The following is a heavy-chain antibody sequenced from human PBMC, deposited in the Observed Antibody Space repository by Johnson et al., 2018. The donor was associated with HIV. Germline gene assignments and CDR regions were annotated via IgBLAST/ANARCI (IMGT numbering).Heavy chain of an antibody. Sequence: VQLVESGGGLAKPAWSPRLSCAASQFTFSSYYMSWVRQAPGKGLEWVANMNQGASEKNYVDSVKGRFTISRDNAKNSLYLQMNSLRPEDTAVYFCARDSISCYSCAFDMWGQGTMVTVSS. CDR2: MNQGASEK. V-gene: IGHV3-7*05. CDR3: ARDSISCYSCAFDM. CDR1: QFTFSSYY. J-gene: IGHJ3*02. D-gene: IGHD2-2*01.